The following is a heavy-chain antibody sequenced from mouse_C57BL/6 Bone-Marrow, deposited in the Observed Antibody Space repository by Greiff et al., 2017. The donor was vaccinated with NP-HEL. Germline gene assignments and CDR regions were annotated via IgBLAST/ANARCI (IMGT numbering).Heavy chain of an antibody. CDR3: ARYYGSSSYWYFDV. CDR2: ISSGGSYT. J-gene: IGHJ1*03. CDR1: GFTFSSYG. D-gene: IGHD1-1*01. Sequence: DVHLVESGGDLVKPGGSLKLSCAASGFTFSSYGMSWVRQTPDKRLEWVATISSGGSYTYYPDSVKGRFTISRDNAKNTLYLQMSSLKSEDTAMYYCARYYGSSSYWYFDVWGTGTTVTVSS. V-gene: IGHV5-6*01.